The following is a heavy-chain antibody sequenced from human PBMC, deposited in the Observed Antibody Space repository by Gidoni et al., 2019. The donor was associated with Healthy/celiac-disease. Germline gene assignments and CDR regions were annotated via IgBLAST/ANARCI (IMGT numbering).Heavy chain of an antibody. Sequence: QVQLQQWGAGLLKPSETLSLTCAVYGGSFSGYYWSWIRQPPGKGLEWIGEINHSGSTNYNPSLKSRVTISVDTSKNQFSLKLSSVTAADTAVYYCARGAGCGGSCPRSFDIWGQGTMVTVSS. CDR2: INHSGST. CDR1: GGSFSGYY. CDR3: ARGAGCGGSCPRSFDI. D-gene: IGHD2-15*01. J-gene: IGHJ3*02. V-gene: IGHV4-34*01.